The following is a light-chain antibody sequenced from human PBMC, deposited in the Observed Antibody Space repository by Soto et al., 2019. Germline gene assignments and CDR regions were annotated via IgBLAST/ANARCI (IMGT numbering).Light chain of an antibody. Sequence: DIQMTQSPSSLSASVGDRVTITCRASQYISNYLKWYQQKPGKAPNLLIYAASTLQGGVPSRFSGSGSGTDFTLTISSLEPEDFTTYYCQQSYTTPITFGQGTRLEI. J-gene: IGKJ5*01. CDR2: AAS. V-gene: IGKV1-39*01. CDR3: QQSYTTPIT. CDR1: QYISNY.